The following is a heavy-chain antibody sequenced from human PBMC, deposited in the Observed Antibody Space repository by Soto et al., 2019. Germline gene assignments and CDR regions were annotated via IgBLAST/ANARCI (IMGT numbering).Heavy chain of an antibody. CDR3: ARYGNRGPDYYYGTDV. D-gene: IGHD3-10*01. Sequence: SETLSLTCTISGGSFSSIHNHYCSWIRQPPGKGLEWIGYISYSGYTSYNPSLKSRLTISKDTSKSQVVLTMTNMDPADTATYYCARYGNRGPDYYYGTDVWGRGTTVTVSS. J-gene: IGHJ6*02. V-gene: IGHV4-61*01. CDR2: ISYSGYT. CDR1: GGSFSSIHNHY.